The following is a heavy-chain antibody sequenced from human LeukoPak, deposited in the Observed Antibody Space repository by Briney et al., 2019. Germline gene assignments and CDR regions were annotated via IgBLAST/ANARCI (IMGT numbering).Heavy chain of an antibody. CDR2: IIPIFGTA. CDR3: ARGGAPIVVVPAAIGHNWFDP. CDR1: GGTFSSYA. J-gene: IGHJ5*02. V-gene: IGHV1-69*06. Sequence: SVKVSCXASGGTFSSYAISWVRQAPGQGLEWMGGIIPIFGTANYAQKFQGRVTITADKSTSTAYMELSSLRSEDTAVYYCARGGAPIVVVPAAIGHNWFDPWGQGTLVTVSS. D-gene: IGHD2-2*01.